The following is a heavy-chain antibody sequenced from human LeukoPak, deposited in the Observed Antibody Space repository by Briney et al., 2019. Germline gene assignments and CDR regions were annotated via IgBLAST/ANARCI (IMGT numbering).Heavy chain of an antibody. CDR2: IHSDGITT. V-gene: IGHV3-74*01. Sequence: PGGSLRLSCAASGFTFSSYWMHWVRQAPGQGLVWVSRIHSDGITTRYADSVKGRFTISRENSKRTLFLQMNSLRAEDTAFYYCAKAELGVDTFFDYWGQGTLVTVSS. CDR1: GFTFSSYW. D-gene: IGHD3-3*01. J-gene: IGHJ4*02. CDR3: AKAELGVDTFFDY.